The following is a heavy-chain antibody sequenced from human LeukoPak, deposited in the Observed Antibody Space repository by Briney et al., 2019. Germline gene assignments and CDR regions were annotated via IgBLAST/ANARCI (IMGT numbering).Heavy chain of an antibody. CDR1: GYSFTSYW. Sequence: GESLKISCKGSGYSFTSYWIGWVRQMPGKGLEWMGIIYPGDSDTRYSPSFQGQVTISAHKSISTAYLQWSSLKASDTAMYYCSRQGFGYAYHFDYWGQGTLVTVSS. CDR2: IYPGDSDT. J-gene: IGHJ4*02. CDR3: SRQGFGYAYHFDY. D-gene: IGHD5-12*01. V-gene: IGHV5-51*01.